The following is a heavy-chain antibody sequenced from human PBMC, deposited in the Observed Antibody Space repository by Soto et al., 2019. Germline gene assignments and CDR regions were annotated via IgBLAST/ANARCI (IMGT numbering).Heavy chain of an antibody. Sequence: SETLSLTCTVSGGSISSSDYYWSWIRQHPGKGLEWIGYIYYSGSTYYNPSLKSRVTISVDTSKNQFSLKLSSVTAADTAVYYCASGRWYDNFFDYWGQGTLVTVSS. CDR1: GGSISSSDYY. D-gene: IGHD2-15*01. J-gene: IGHJ4*02. CDR2: IYYSGST. V-gene: IGHV4-31*03. CDR3: ASGRWYDNFFDY.